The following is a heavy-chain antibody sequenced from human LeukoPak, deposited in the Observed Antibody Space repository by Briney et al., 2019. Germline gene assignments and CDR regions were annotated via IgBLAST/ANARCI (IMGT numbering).Heavy chain of an antibody. Sequence: SETLSLTCTVSGGPISSYYWSWIRQPAGKGLEWIGRIYTSGSTNYNPSLKSRVTMSVDTSKNQFSLKLSSVTAADTAVYYCARFPMSGAAAGTVGFGYWGQGTLVTVSS. CDR3: ARFPMSGAAAGTVGFGY. D-gene: IGHD6-13*01. CDR2: IYTSGST. V-gene: IGHV4-4*07. J-gene: IGHJ4*02. CDR1: GGPISSYY.